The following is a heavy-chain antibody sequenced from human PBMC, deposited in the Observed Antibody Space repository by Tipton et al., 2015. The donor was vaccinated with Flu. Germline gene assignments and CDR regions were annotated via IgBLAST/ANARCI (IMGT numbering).Heavy chain of an antibody. Sequence: LRLSCAVPGYSISSGYYWGWIRQPPGKGLEWIGSIYHSGSTYYNPSLKSRVTISVDTSKNQFSLKLSSVTAADTAVYYCARADTDYDYVSAYFDYWGQGTLVTVSS. J-gene: IGHJ4*02. CDR1: GYSISSGYY. CDR3: ARADTDYDYVSAYFDY. V-gene: IGHV4-38-2*01. D-gene: IGHD3-16*01. CDR2: IYHSGST.